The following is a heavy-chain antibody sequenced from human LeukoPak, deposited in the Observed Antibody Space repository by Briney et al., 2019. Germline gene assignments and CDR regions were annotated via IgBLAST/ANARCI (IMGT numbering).Heavy chain of an antibody. Sequence: PGGSLRLSCVASGFTFSSYSMNWVRQAPGKGLEWVSSISSSSSYIYYADSVKGRFTISRDNAKNTLYLRMNSLRAEDTAVYYCAKARYSSSPLMDVWGQGTTVTVSS. CDR3: AKARYSSSPLMDV. J-gene: IGHJ6*02. V-gene: IGHV3-21*01. CDR1: GFTFSSYS. CDR2: ISSSSSYI. D-gene: IGHD6-6*01.